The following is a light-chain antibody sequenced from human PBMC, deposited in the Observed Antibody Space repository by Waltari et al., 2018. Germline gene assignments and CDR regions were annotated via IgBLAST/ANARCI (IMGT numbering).Light chain of an antibody. Sequence: DIQMTQSPSSLSASVGDRVTITCRASRTITTYLNWYQREPGKAPKLLIYAASSLQSGVPSRFSGSGSGTDFTLTISSLQPEDFSTYYCQQSLSVPFTFGPGTRLEIK. V-gene: IGKV1-39*01. CDR1: RTITTY. J-gene: IGKJ5*01. CDR3: QQSLSVPFT. CDR2: AAS.